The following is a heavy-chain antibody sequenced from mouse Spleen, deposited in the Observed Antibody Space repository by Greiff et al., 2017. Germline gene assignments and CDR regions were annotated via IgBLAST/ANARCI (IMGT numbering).Heavy chain of an antibody. V-gene: IGHV5-15*01. J-gene: IGHJ1*01. CDR2: ISNLAYSI. CDR1: GFTFSDYG. D-gene: IGHD2-3*01. CDR3: ARQDGYYWYFDV. Sequence: EVQGVESGGGLVKPGGSLKLSCAASGFTFSDYGMAWVRQAPGKGPEWVAFISNLAYSIYYADTVTGRFTISRENAKNTLYLEMSSLRSEDTAMYYCARQDGYYWYFDVWGAGTTVTVSS.